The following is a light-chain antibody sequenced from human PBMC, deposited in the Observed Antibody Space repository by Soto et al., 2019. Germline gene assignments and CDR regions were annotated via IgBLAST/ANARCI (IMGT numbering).Light chain of an antibody. CDR1: QGIRND. V-gene: IGKV1-6*01. Sequence: AIQMTQSPSSLSASVGDRVTITCRASQGIRNDLGWYQQKPGKAPKLQIYPASSLQSGVTSRFSGSRSGTDFTLIISSLQPEDFATYYCLQDYNYPYTFDQGTKLEIK. CDR2: PAS. J-gene: IGKJ2*01. CDR3: LQDYNYPYT.